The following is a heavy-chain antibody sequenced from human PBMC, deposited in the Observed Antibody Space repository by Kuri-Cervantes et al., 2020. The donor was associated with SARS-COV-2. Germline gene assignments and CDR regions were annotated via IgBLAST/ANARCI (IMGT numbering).Heavy chain of an antibody. Sequence: GESLKISCAASGFTFSSYAMHWVRQAPGKGLEWVAVISYDGSNKYYADSVKGRFTISRDNSKNTLYLQMNSLRAEDTAVYYCARLIRTGYSDWFDPWGQGTLVTVSS. CDR2: ISYDGSNK. J-gene: IGHJ5*02. CDR3: ARLIRTGYSDWFDP. D-gene: IGHD3/OR15-3a*01. CDR1: GFTFSSYA. V-gene: IGHV3-30-3*01.